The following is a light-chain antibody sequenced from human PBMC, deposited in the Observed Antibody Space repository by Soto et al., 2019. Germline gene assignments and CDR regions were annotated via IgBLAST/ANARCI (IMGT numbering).Light chain of an antibody. CDR3: AAWDDSLNGPA. V-gene: IGLV1-44*01. Sequence: QSVLSQPPSASGTPGQTVTVSCSGTYSNIGINDVHWYRQLSGTAPQILIYDTSQRATGVPDRFSGSRSGTSASLVISGLQTEDEADYHCAAWDDSLNGPAFGGGTKVTGL. CDR2: DTS. J-gene: IGLJ2*01. CDR1: YSNIGIND.